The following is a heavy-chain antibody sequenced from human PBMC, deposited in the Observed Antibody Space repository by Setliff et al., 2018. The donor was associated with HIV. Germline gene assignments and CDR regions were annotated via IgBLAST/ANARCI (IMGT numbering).Heavy chain of an antibody. J-gene: IGHJ3*02. D-gene: IGHD3-22*01. Sequence: SETLSLTCSVSGGSVGSGSYYWSWIRQSPGKGLEWLGYIYYSGSTTYNPSLKSRVTISIDTSKSQISLKLTSVTAADTAMYHCARVYYFDSSGYYQRGDVFDIWGQGTMVTVSS. V-gene: IGHV4-61*01. CDR1: GGSVGSGSYY. CDR3: ARVYYFDSSGYYQRGDVFDI. CDR2: IYYSGST.